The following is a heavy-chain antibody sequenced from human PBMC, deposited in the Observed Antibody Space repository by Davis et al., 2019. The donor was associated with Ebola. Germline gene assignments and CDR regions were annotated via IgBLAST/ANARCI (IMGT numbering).Heavy chain of an antibody. CDR1: GFTFSSYW. J-gene: IGHJ3*02. Sequence: PGGSLRLSCAASGFTFSSYWMSWVRKAPGKGLEWVANIKQDGSEKYYVDSVKGRFTISRDNAKNSLYLQMNTLRAEDTAVYYCARDLGMGRRVDAFDIWGQGTMVTVSS. D-gene: IGHD7-27*01. CDR2: IKQDGSEK. CDR3: ARDLGMGRRVDAFDI. V-gene: IGHV3-7*01.